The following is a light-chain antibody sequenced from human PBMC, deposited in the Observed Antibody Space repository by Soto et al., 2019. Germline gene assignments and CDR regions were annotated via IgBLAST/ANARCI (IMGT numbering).Light chain of an antibody. Sequence: QPVLTQPPSLSGAPGQRVAISCTGSSSNIGAGYDVHWYQQLPGTAPKLLIYDDYNRPSGVPDRFSGSKSGTSASLAITGLQAEDEADYFCQSYDSSLSGYVFGTGTKLTVL. CDR2: DDY. CDR3: QSYDSSLSGYV. J-gene: IGLJ1*01. V-gene: IGLV1-40*01. CDR1: SSNIGAGYD.